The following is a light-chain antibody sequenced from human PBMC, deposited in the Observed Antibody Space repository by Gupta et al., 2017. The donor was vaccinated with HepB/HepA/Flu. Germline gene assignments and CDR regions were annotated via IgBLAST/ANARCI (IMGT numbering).Light chain of an antibody. Sequence: QSALTQPASVSGSPGQSITIPCTGTSSDVGGYNYVSWYQQHPGKAPKLMIYDVSNRPSGVSNRFSGSKSGDTASLTISGLQAEDEADYYCSSYTSSSTLGLFGGGTKLTVL. J-gene: IGLJ2*01. V-gene: IGLV2-14*01. CDR3: SSYTSSSTLGL. CDR2: DVS. CDR1: SSDVGGYNY.